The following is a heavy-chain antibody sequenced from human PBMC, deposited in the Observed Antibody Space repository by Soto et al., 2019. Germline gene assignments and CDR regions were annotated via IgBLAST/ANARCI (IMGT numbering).Heavy chain of an antibody. CDR3: AKDTGSGWY. J-gene: IGHJ4*02. V-gene: IGHV3-9*01. Sequence: EVQLVESGGGLVQPGRSLRLSCAASGFTFDDYAMHWVRQAPGKGLEWVSGISWNSGSIGYADSVKGRFTISRDNAKNSLYLQMNSLRAEDTALYYCAKDTGSGWYWGQGPLVTVSS. CDR1: GFTFDDYA. CDR2: ISWNSGSI. D-gene: IGHD6-19*01.